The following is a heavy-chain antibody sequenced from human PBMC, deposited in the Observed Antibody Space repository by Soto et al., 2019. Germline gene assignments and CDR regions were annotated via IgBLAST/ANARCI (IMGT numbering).Heavy chain of an antibody. D-gene: IGHD3-22*01. CDR2: ISYDGSNK. J-gene: IGHJ4*02. Sequence: QVQLVESGGGVVQPGRSLRLSCAASGFTFSSYGMHWVRQAPGKGLEWVAVISYDGSNKYYADSVKGRYTISRDNSKNTLYLQMNSLRAEDTAVYYCAKYFPDPHYYDSSGYLDYWGQGTLVTVSS. CDR3: AKYFPDPHYYDSSGYLDY. CDR1: GFTFSSYG. V-gene: IGHV3-30*18.